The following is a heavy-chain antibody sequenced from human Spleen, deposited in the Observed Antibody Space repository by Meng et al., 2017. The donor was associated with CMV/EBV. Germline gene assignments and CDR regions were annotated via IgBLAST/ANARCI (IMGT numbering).Heavy chain of an antibody. V-gene: IGHV6-1*01. Sequence: SLPVSPNRTLSGCSVTINRAAVHCISQPPSRGLVCLGRTYYRSKWYNDYAVSVKSRITINPDKSKNQFSLQLNSVTPEDTAVYYCARRAGVGAAFDYWGQGTLVTVSS. CDR2: TYYRSKWYN. CDR3: ARRAGVGAAFDY. J-gene: IGHJ4*02. D-gene: IGHD3-10*01. CDR1: GCSVTINRAA.